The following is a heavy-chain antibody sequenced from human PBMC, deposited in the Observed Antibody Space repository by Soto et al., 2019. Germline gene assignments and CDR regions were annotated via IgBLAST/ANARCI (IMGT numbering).Heavy chain of an antibody. CDR2: IVYAGYT. CDR1: GDSISGSPYY. Sequence: QVQLQESGPGLVMPSETLSLTCTVSGDSISGSPYYWGWIRRPPGERLEWIGSIVYAGYTVYTPSLKSRVTISVDTSKNQFSLKLTSVAAAATATYFCARLQPAVPHYWGQGILVTVSS. D-gene: IGHD2-2*01. CDR3: ARLQPAVPHY. V-gene: IGHV4-39*01. J-gene: IGHJ4*02.